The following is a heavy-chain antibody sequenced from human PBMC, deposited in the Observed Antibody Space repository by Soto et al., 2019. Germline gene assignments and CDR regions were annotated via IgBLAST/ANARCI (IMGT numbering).Heavy chain of an antibody. CDR2: IWYDGSNK. J-gene: IGHJ5*02. Sequence: GGSLRLSCAASGFTFSSYGMHWVRQAPGKGLEWVAVIWYDGSNKYYAGSVKGRFTISRDNSKNTLYLQMNSLRAEDTAVYYCARDGYYYGSGSYYIHNWFDPWGQGTLVTVSS. CDR3: ARDGYYYGSGSYYIHNWFDP. V-gene: IGHV3-33*01. CDR1: GFTFSSYG. D-gene: IGHD3-10*01.